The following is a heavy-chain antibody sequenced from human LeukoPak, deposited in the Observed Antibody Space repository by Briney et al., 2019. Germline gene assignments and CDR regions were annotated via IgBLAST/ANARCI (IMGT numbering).Heavy chain of an antibody. J-gene: IGHJ4*02. CDR2: INSDGSST. V-gene: IGHV3-74*01. D-gene: IGHD3-22*01. CDR1: GFTFSSYW. Sequence: GGSLRLSCAASGFTFSSYWMHWVRQAPGKGLVWVSRINSDGSSTTYADSVKGRFTISRDNAKNTLYLQMNSLRAEDTAVYYCARDNWYYYDSSGYGLDYWGQGTLVTVSS. CDR3: ARDNWYYYDSSGYGLDY.